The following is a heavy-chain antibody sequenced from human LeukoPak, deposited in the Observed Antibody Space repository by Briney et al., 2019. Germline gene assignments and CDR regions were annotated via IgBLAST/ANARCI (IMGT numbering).Heavy chain of an antibody. J-gene: IGHJ6*03. CDR3: ARVYNEIVVVPAAINYYYYYMDV. V-gene: IGHV1-69*01. CDR2: IIPIFGTA. CDR1: GGIFSNHA. D-gene: IGHD2-2*01. Sequence: GSSVKVSCKASGGIFSNHAVTWVRQSPGQGLEWMGGIIPIFGTANYAQKFQGRVTITADESTSTAYMELSSLRSEDTAVYYCARVYNEIVVVPAAINYYYYYMDVWGKGTTVTVSS.